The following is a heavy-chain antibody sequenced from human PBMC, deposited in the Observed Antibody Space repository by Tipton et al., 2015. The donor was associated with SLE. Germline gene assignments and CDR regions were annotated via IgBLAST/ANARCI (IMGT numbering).Heavy chain of an antibody. Sequence: TLSLTCAVYTDSFTDYYWSFIRQPPGKGLEWIGEINHSENTNYNPSLKSRVTISVDTSKNQFSLKLSSVTAADTAVYYCARVAYDFWSGYGDYYYGMDVWGQGTTVTVSS. D-gene: IGHD3-3*01. CDR3: ARVAYDFWSGYGDYYYGMDV. J-gene: IGHJ6*02. V-gene: IGHV4-34*01. CDR2: INHSENT. CDR1: TDSFTDYY.